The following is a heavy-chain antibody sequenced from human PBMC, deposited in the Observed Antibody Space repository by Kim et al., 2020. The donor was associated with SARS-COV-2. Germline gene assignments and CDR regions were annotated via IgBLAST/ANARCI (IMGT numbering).Heavy chain of an antibody. Sequence: SVKVSCKASGGTFSSYAISWVRQAPGQGLEWMGGIIPIFGTANYAQKFQGRVTITADESTSTAYMELSSLRSEDTAVYYCARDRPLRLGELSEKYGMDVWGQGTTATVSS. D-gene: IGHD3-16*02. J-gene: IGHJ6*02. CDR2: IIPIFGTA. CDR3: ARDRPLRLGELSEKYGMDV. CDR1: GGTFSSYA. V-gene: IGHV1-69*13.